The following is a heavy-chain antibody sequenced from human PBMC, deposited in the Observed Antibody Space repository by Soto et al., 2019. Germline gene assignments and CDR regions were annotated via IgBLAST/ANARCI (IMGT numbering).Heavy chain of an antibody. V-gene: IGHV4-59*08. CDR1: CGSISSYY. Sequence: SETLSLTCTVSCGSISSYYWSWIRQPPGKGLEWIGYIYYSGSTNYNPSLKSRVTISVDTSKNQFSLKLSSVTAADTAVYYCARHTPLITIFGVVLSRFDYWGQGTLVTVSS. J-gene: IGHJ4*02. D-gene: IGHD3-3*01. CDR2: IYYSGST. CDR3: ARHTPLITIFGVVLSRFDY.